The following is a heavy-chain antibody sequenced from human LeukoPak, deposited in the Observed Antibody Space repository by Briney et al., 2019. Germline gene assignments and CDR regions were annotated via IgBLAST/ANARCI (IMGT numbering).Heavy chain of an antibody. D-gene: IGHD6-19*01. CDR3: ARHGAYSSGWDRPFDY. CDR2: IYYSGST. CDR1: GGSITGYY. Sequence: SETLSLTCTVSGGSITGYYWSWIRQSPGKGLEWVGNIYYSGSTNYNPSLKSRVTISVDTSKIQFSLRLSSVTAADTAVYYCARHGAYSSGWDRPFDYWAREPWSPSPQ. V-gene: IGHV4-59*08. J-gene: IGHJ4*02.